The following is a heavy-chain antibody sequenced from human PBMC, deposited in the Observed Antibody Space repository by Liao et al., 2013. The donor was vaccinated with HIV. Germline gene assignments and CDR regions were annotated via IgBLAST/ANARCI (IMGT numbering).Heavy chain of an antibody. CDR3: AKNTGAWHIFDY. Sequence: QVQLQESGPGLVKPSETLSLTCTVSGASITSYYWSWIRQPAGKGLEWIGRIYSSGSTKYNPSLKSRVTMLLDTSKNQFSLKLSSVTAADTAVYYCAKNTGAWHIFDYWGQGILVTVSS. V-gene: IGHV4-4*07. D-gene: IGHD2-8*02. J-gene: IGHJ4*02. CDR1: GASITSYY. CDR2: IYSSGST.